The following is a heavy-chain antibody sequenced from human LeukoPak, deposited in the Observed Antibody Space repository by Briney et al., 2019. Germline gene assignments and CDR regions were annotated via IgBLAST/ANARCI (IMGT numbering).Heavy chain of an antibody. V-gene: IGHV3-30*04. CDR1: GFTFSSYA. Sequence: GSLSLSCAASGFTFSSYAMHWVRQAPGKGLGWVAVISYDGSNKYYADSVKGRFTISRDNSKNTLYLQMNSLRAEDTAVYYCASEIIFGSFDYWGQGTLVTVSS. CDR3: ASEIIFGSFDY. J-gene: IGHJ4*02. CDR2: ISYDGSNK. D-gene: IGHD3-3*01.